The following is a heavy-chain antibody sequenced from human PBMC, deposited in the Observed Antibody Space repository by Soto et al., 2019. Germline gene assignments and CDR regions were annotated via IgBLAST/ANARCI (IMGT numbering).Heavy chain of an antibody. J-gene: IGHJ4*02. D-gene: IGHD3-3*01. V-gene: IGHV3-9*01. CDR3: AKGRYDFWSPYYFDS. CDR2: ITWNSRVL. Sequence: GGSLRLSCVGTGLNFDDFAMHWVRQAPGKGLEWVTGITWNSRVLAYADSVKGRFTISRDNARNSLYLQMDSLRDEDTALYYCAKGRYDFWSPYYFDSWGQGTLVTVSS. CDR1: GLNFDDFA.